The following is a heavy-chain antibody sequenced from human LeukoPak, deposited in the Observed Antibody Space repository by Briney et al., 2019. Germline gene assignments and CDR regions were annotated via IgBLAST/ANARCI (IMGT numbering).Heavy chain of an antibody. J-gene: IGHJ4*02. CDR3: AKDRHEYSSPRITPDY. CDR2: ISGSGGST. CDR1: GFTFSSYA. D-gene: IGHD6-6*01. Sequence: GGSLRLSCAASGFTFSSYAMSWVRQAPGKGLEWVSAISGSGGSTYYADSVKGRFTISRDNSKNTLYLQMNSLRAEDTAVYYCAKDRHEYSSPRITPDYWGQGTLVTVSS. V-gene: IGHV3-23*01.